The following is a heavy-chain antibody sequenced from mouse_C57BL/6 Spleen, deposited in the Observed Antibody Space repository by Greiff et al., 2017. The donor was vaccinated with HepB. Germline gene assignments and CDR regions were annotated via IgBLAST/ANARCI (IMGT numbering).Heavy chain of an antibody. CDR3: AGGYYDYLYYAMDY. D-gene: IGHD2-4*01. J-gene: IGHJ4*01. CDR2: INPSSGYT. CDR1: GYTFTSYW. Sequence: QVQLQQSGAELAKPGASVKLSCKASGYTFTSYWMHWVKQRPGQGLEWIGDINPSSGYTKYNQKFKDKATLTADKSSSTAYMQLSSLTYEDSAVYYCAGGYYDYLYYAMDYWGQGTSVTVSS. V-gene: IGHV1-7*01.